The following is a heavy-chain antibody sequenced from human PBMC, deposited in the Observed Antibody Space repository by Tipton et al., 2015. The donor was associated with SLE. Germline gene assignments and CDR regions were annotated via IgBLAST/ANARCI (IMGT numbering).Heavy chain of an antibody. V-gene: IGHV4-61*01. J-gene: IGHJ4*02. CDR3: AGGHSSSWSY. Sequence: TLSLTCTVSGGSVSSGSYYWSWIRQPPGKGLEWIGYIYYSESTNYNPSLKSRVTISVDTSKNQFSLKLSSVTAADTAVYYCAGGHSSSWSYWGQGTLVTVSS. CDR1: GGSVSSGSYY. D-gene: IGHD6-13*01. CDR2: IYYSEST.